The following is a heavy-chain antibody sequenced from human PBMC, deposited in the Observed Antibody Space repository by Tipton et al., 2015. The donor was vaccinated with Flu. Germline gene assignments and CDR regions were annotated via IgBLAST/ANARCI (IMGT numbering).Heavy chain of an antibody. CDR1: GGSISSSSYY. J-gene: IGHJ4*02. CDR3: ASDLRLDYLDY. Sequence: TLSLTCTVSGGSISSSSYYWGWIRQPPGKGLEWIGSIYYSGSTYYNPSLKSRVTISVDTSKNQFSLKLSSVTAADTAVYYCASDLRLDYLDYWGQGTLVTVSS. CDR2: IYYSGST. D-gene: IGHD5/OR15-5a*01. V-gene: IGHV4-39*07.